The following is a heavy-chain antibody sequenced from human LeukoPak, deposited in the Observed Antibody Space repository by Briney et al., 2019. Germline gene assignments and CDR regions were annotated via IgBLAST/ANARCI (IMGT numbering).Heavy chain of an antibody. CDR1: GFTFSSYA. D-gene: IGHD3-22*01. V-gene: IGHV3-23*01. J-gene: IGHJ1*01. Sequence: GGSLRLSCAASGFTFSSYAMSWVRQAPGKGLEWVSAISGSGGSTFYADSVKGRFTISRDNSKNTLYLQMNSLRAEDTAVYYCAKGINYYDSSGIYFQHWGQGTLVTVSS. CDR2: ISGSGGST. CDR3: AKGINYYDSSGIYFQH.